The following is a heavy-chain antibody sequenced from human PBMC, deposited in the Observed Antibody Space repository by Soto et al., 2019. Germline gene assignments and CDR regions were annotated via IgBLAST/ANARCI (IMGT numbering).Heavy chain of an antibody. CDR3: ARGWYQLLSGGSYYYYYGMDV. J-gene: IGHJ6*02. CDR2: IYTSGST. D-gene: IGHD2-2*01. CDR1: GGSISSYY. V-gene: IGHV4-4*07. Sequence: SETLSLTCAVSGGSISSYYWSWIRQPAGKGLEWIGRIYTSGSTNYNPSLKSRVTMSLDTSKNQFSLKVTSVTAADTAVYYCARGWYQLLSGGSYYYYYGMDVWGQGTTVTVSS.